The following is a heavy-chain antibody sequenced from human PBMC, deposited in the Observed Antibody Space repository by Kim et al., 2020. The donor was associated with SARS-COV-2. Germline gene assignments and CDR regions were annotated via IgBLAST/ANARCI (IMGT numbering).Heavy chain of an antibody. Sequence: NYNPSLKSRVTISVDKSKNQFSLKLSSVTAADTAVYYCARGLPEGGYGDYWGQGTLVTVSS. D-gene: IGHD5-12*01. J-gene: IGHJ4*02. CDR3: ARGLPEGGYGDY. V-gene: IGHV4-4*02.